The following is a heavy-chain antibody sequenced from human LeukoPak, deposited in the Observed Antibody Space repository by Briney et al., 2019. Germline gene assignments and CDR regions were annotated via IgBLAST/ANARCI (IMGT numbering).Heavy chain of an antibody. V-gene: IGHV3-21*01. CDR1: GFTFSSYS. J-gene: IGHJ6*03. Sequence: GGSLRLSCAASGFTFSSYSMNWVRQAPGKGLEWVSSISSSSSYIYYADSVKGRFTIPRDNAKNSLYLQMNSLRAEDTAVYYCARGGVIAARPGYYYYYMDVWGKGTTVTVSS. CDR2: ISSSSSYI. D-gene: IGHD6-6*01. CDR3: ARGGVIAARPGYYYYYMDV.